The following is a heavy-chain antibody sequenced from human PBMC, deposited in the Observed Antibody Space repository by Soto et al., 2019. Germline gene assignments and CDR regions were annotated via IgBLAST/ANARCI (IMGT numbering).Heavy chain of an antibody. CDR2: MNPNSGNT. V-gene: IGHV1-8*01. Sequence: GASVKVSCKASGYTFTSYDINWVRQATGQGLEWMGWMNPNSGNTGYAQKFQGRVTMTRNTSISTAYMELSSLRSEDTAVYYCARGPDYGDYRAFDIWGQGTMVTVSS. D-gene: IGHD4-17*01. J-gene: IGHJ3*02. CDR1: GYTFTSYD. CDR3: ARGPDYGDYRAFDI.